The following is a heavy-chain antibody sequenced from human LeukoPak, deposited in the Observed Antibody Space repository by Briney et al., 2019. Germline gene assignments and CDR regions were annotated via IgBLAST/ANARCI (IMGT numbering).Heavy chain of an antibody. J-gene: IGHJ5*02. CDR2: IYHSGST. CDR1: NYSISGGYY. CDR3: ARDWRSAAGISDWFDP. Sequence: PSETLSLTCTVSNYSISGGYYWGWIRQSPGKGLEWLGNIYHSGSTYYNPSLKSRVTISVDTSKNQFSLKLSSVTAADTAVYYCARDWRSAAGISDWFDPWGQGTLVTVSS. V-gene: IGHV4-38-2*02. D-gene: IGHD6-13*01.